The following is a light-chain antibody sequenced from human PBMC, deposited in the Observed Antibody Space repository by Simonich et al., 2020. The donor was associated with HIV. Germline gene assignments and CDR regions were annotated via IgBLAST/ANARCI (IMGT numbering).Light chain of an antibody. Sequence: EIVMTQSPAPLSVSPGERVTLSCRANPSVSSNFGWFQQKPGQAPSLLIYGASTRATCIPARFSGSGSGTDFTLKISRVEAEDVGVYYCQQYYTTPWTFGQGTKVEI. V-gene: IGKV3-15*01. J-gene: IGKJ1*01. CDR2: GAS. CDR1: PSVSSN. CDR3: QQYYTTPWT.